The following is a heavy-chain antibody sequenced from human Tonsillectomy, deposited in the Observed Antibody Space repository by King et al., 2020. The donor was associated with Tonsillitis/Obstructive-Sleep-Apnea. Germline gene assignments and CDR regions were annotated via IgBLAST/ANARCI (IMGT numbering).Heavy chain of an antibody. CDR3: ARAYGSSGYYYFDY. Sequence: VQLVESGAEVKKPGASVKVSCKASGYTFTSDGISWVRQAPGQGLEWMGWISGYNGHTNYAQKLQGRVTMTTDTSTSTVYMELRSLRSDDTAVYYCARAYGSSGYYYFDYWGQGTLVTVSS. V-gene: IGHV1-18*01. CDR1: GYTFTSDG. J-gene: IGHJ4*02. CDR2: ISGYNGHT. D-gene: IGHD3-22*01.